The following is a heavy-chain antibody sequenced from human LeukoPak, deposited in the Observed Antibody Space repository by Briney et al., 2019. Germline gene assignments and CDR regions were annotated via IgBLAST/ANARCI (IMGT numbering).Heavy chain of an antibody. CDR3: ASPPGGRFGELLQFDY. V-gene: IGHV3-74*01. Sequence: PGGSLRLSCAASGFTFSSYWMHWVRQAPGKGLVWVSRINSDGSSTSYADSVKGRFTISRDNAKNTLYLQMNSLRAEDTAVYYCASPPGGRFGELLQFDYWGQGTLVTVSS. J-gene: IGHJ4*02. CDR2: INSDGSST. D-gene: IGHD3-10*01. CDR1: GFTFSSYW.